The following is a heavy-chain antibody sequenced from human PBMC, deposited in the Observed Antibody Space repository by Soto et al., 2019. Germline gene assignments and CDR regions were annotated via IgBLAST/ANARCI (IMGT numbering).Heavy chain of an antibody. CDR3: AKGRGGSGSLTPRVDF. D-gene: IGHD3-10*01. CDR2: ISGGGDTT. V-gene: IGHV3-23*01. CDR1: GFTFNNYA. Sequence: EVQLLESGGGLVQPGGSLRLSCAGSGFTFNNYAMTWVRQAPGKGLEWVSAISGGGDTTSYADSVKGRFTVSRDGSKNTLYLQMSSRRAEDTALYYCAKGRGGSGSLTPRVDFWGQGTLVTVSS. J-gene: IGHJ4*02.